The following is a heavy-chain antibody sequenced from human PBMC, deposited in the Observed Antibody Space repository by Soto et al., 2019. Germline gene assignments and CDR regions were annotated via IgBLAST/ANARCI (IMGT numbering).Heavy chain of an antibody. D-gene: IGHD2-8*01. CDR3: ARAHYTNGVCPFPCDY. V-gene: IGHV1-69*01. CDR2: IIPIFGTA. CDR1: GGTFSSYA. Sequence: QVQLVQSGAEVKKPGSSVKVSCKASGGTFSSYAISWVRQAPGQGLEWMGGIIPIFGTANYAQKFQGRVTINADESTGTAYRELSSLRSEDTAVYYGARAHYTNGVCPFPCDYWGQGTLVTVSS. J-gene: IGHJ4*02.